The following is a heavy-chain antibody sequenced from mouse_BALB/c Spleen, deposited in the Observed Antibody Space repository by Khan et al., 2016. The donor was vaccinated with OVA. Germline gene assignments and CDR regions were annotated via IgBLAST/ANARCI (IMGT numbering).Heavy chain of an antibody. CDR1: GYTFTSYT. V-gene: IGHV1-4*01. CDR2: INPSSGYT. CDR3: ERTHEC. Sequence: VQLQESGAELARPGASVKMSCKASGYTFTSYTMHWVKQRPGQGLEWIGYINPSSGYTKYNQKFKDKATLTADKSSSTAYMQLSSLTSEDSADYDSERTHECWGQGTTLTVSA. J-gene: IGHJ2*01.